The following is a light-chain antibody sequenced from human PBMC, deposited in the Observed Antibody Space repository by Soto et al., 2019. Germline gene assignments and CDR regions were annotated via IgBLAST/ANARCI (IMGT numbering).Light chain of an antibody. Sequence: DIQLTQSPSFLSASVGDRVTITCRASQGIDTYLAWYQQKPGKAPKLLIYAASFLQSGVPSRFSGSGSGTESTLTISSLQPEDFAAYYCQQLNTYPFIFGQGTRLEIK. CDR2: AAS. CDR1: QGIDTY. V-gene: IGKV1-9*01. J-gene: IGKJ5*01. CDR3: QQLNTYPFI.